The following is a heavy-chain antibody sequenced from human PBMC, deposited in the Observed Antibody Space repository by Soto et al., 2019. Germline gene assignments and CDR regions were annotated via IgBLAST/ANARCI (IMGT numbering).Heavy chain of an antibody. Sequence: GGSLRLSCAASGFTFGTYDMHWVRQVTGKGLEWVSAIGTTGDTYYSGSVKGRFTISREDARNSLYLQMKSLRAGDTAIYYCARGFVYGSGSLPPGTSDGFDIWGQGTMVTVSS. CDR3: ARGFVYGSGSLPPGTSDGFDI. D-gene: IGHD3-10*01. J-gene: IGHJ3*02. V-gene: IGHV3-13*01. CDR2: IGTTGDT. CDR1: GFTFGTYD.